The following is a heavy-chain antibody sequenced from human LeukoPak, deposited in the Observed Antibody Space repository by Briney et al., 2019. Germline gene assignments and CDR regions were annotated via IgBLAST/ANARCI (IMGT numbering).Heavy chain of an antibody. CDR2: ISVSGGST. V-gene: IGHV3-23*01. CDR3: AKYFYSNYYYGMDV. Sequence: GGSLRLSCAASGFTFSSYAMTWVRQAPGKGLEWVSTISVSGGSTYYADSVKGRFTISRDNPKNTLYLQMNSLRAEDTAIYYCAKYFYSNYYYGMDVWGQGTTVTVSS. CDR1: GFTFSSYA. D-gene: IGHD4-11*01. J-gene: IGHJ6*02.